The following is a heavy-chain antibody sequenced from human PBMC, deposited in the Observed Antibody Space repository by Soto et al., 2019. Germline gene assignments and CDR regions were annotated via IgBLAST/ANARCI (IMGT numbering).Heavy chain of an antibody. V-gene: IGHV1-46*02. Sequence: QVQLVQSGAEVKKPGASVKVSCKPSGYTLNTYYLHWVRQAPGQGLEWMGIIHPSGGGSTYAQKFLGRRRRTRETSTSTGCMEVSSLRSADTAVYYGARGVDIAVVSARFDSWGQEARGTVSS. D-gene: IGHD2-21*01. CDR3: ARGVDIAVVSARFDS. CDR1: GYTLNTYY. CDR2: IHPSGGGS. J-gene: IGHJ4*02.